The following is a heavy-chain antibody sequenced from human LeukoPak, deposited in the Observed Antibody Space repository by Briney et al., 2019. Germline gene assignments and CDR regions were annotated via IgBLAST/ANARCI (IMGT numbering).Heavy chain of an antibody. Sequence: GGSLRLSCAASGFTFSSYEMNWVRQAPGKGLEWVSYISSSGSTIKYRGSVKGRFTISRDNAKNPLYLQMNSLRAEDTAVYYCARDSLRPFDYWGQGTLVTVSS. CDR2: ISSSGSTI. CDR1: GFTFSSYE. J-gene: IGHJ4*02. V-gene: IGHV3-48*03. D-gene: IGHD3-16*01. CDR3: ARDSLRPFDY.